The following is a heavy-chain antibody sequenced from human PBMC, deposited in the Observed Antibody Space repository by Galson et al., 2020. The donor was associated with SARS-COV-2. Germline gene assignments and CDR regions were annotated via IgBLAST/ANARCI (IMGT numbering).Heavy chain of an antibody. D-gene: IGHD5-12*01. Sequence: ASVKVSCKASGYTFTGYYMHWVRQAPGQGLEWMGWINPNSGGTNYAQKFQGRVTMTRDTSISTAYMELSRLRSDDTAVYYCARDLMGWLQCFDWWGQGTLVTVSS. CDR1: GYTFTGYY. V-gene: IGHV1-2*02. J-gene: IGHJ4*02. CDR2: INPNSGGT. CDR3: ARDLMGWLQCFDW.